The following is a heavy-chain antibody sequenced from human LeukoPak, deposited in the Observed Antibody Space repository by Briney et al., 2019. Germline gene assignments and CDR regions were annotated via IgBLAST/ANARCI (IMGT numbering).Heavy chain of an antibody. CDR1: GGSISSGGYS. Sequence: PSETLSLTCAVSGGSISSGGYSWSWIRQPPGKGLEWIGYIYHSGSTYYNPSLKSRVTISVDRSKNQFSLKLNSLTAADTAVYYCARFLGAEGWLDPWGQGTLVTVSS. V-gene: IGHV4-30-2*01. CDR2: IYHSGST. J-gene: IGHJ5*02. CDR3: ARFLGAEGWLDP.